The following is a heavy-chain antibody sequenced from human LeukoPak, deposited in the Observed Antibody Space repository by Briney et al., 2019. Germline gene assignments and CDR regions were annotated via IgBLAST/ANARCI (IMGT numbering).Heavy chain of an antibody. CDR3: ARVVLG. V-gene: IGHV3-30*03. D-gene: IGHD4/OR15-4a*01. CDR2: ISYDGSNK. CDR1: GFTFSSYG. J-gene: IGHJ4*02. Sequence: GRSLRLSCAASGFTFSSYGMHWVRQAPGKGLEWVAVISYDGSNKYYADSAKGRFTISRDNAKNSLYLQMNSLRAEDTAVYYCARVVLGWGQGTLVTVSS.